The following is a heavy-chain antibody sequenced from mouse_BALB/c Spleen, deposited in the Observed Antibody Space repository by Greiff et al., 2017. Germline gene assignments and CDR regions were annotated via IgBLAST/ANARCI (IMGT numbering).Heavy chain of an antibody. CDR2: IDPANGNT. Sequence: EVQLQESGAELVKPGASVKLSCTASGFNIKDTYMHWVKQRPEQGLEWIGRIDPANGNTKYDPKFQGKATITADTSSNTAYLQLSSLTSEDTAVYYCARSTAYAMDYWGQGTSVTVSS. J-gene: IGHJ4*01. D-gene: IGHD1-2*01. V-gene: IGHV14-3*02. CDR1: GFNIKDTY. CDR3: ARSTAYAMDY.